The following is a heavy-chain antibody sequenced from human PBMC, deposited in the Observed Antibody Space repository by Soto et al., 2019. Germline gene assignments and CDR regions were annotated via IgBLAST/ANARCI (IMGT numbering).Heavy chain of an antibody. CDR2: IGDSSNYI. J-gene: IGHJ6*02. D-gene: IGHD6-6*01. CDR3: AREVAARPYYYYGMDV. Sequence: EVQLVESGGGLVKPGGSLRLSCAASGFTFSSYSMTWVRQAPGKGLEWVSSIGDSSNYIYYADSMNGRFTISRDNAKSSLYLQMNSLRAEDTAVYYCAREVAARPYYYYGMDVWGQGSTVTVSS. V-gene: IGHV3-21*06. CDR1: GFTFSSYS.